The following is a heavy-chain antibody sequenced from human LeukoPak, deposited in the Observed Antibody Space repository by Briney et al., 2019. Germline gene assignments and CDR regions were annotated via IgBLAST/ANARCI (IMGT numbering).Heavy chain of an antibody. D-gene: IGHD3-22*01. Sequence: SVKVSCKASGGTVSSYAISWVRQAPRQGLEWMGGIIPIFGTANYAQKFQGRVTITTDESTSTAYMELSSLRSEDTAVYYCARSSGYYYVSYFDFCGQGTLVTVSS. J-gene: IGHJ4*02. CDR2: IIPIFGTA. CDR3: ARSSGYYYVSYFDF. V-gene: IGHV1-69*05. CDR1: GGTVSSYA.